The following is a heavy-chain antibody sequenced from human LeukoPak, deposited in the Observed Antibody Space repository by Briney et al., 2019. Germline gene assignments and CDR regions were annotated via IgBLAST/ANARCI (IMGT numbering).Heavy chain of an antibody. CDR3: AKTRPLDSSSWSHGDY. CDR1: GFTVSSNY. V-gene: IGHV3-23*01. Sequence: GGSLRLSCAASGFTVSSNYMSWVRQAPGKGLEWVSAISGSGDSTYYGDSVKGRFTISRDNSKNTLYLQMNSLRAEDTAVYYCAKTRPLDSSSWSHGDYWGQGTLVTVSS. CDR2: ISGSGDST. J-gene: IGHJ4*02. D-gene: IGHD6-13*01.